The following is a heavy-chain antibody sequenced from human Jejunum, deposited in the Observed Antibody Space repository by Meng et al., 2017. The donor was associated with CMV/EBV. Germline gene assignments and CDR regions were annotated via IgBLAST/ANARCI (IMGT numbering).Heavy chain of an antibody. D-gene: IGHD2/OR15-2a*01. V-gene: IGHV1-46*01. CDR3: ATGGPGNTVDY. J-gene: IGHJ4*02. Sequence: SCKASGYIFTSYYMHWVRQAPGQGLEWMGIINPSDGTTTYAQRFQGKVSMTRDTPTNTAHMELISLTSDDTAVYYCATGGPGNTVDYWGQGTLVTVSS. CDR2: INPSDGTT. CDR1: GYIFTSYY.